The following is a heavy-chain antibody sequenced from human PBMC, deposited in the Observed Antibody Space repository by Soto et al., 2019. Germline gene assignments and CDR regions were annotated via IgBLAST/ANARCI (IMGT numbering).Heavy chain of an antibody. CDR1: GFTFSNAW. D-gene: IGHD6-19*01. J-gene: IGHJ4*02. CDR3: TTDPTLYQWLLVDY. Sequence: GGSLRLSCAASGFTFSNAWMNWVRQAPGKGLEWVGRIKSKTDGGTTDYAAPVKGRFTISRDDSKNTLYLQMNSLKTEDTAVYYCTTDPTLYQWLLVDYWGQGTLVTVSS. V-gene: IGHV3-15*07. CDR2: IKSKTDGGTT.